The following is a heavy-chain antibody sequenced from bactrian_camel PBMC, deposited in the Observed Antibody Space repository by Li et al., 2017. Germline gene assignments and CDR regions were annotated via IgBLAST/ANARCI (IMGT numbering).Heavy chain of an antibody. CDR2: IDASGGT. D-gene: IGHD2*01. Sequence: HVQLVESGGDTVQAGTSLRLSCVVSGSTRSDECMGWFRQAPGKERDWVAAIDASGGTSYADSVKGRFTLSRDNAENTLYLQMNSLKPEDSAIYYCGAEWSPGGLCAEGQAVGYAYSYWGRGTQVTVS. V-gene: IGHV3S53*01. J-gene: IGHJ4*01. CDR1: GSTRSDEC. CDR3: GAEWSPGGLCAEGQAVGYAYSY.